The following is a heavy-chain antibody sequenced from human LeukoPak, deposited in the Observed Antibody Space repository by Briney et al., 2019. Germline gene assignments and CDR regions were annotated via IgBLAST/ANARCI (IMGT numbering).Heavy chain of an antibody. CDR2: VYQRGST. CDR3: ARTLGYCSGGTCYNYFDP. D-gene: IGHD2-15*01. V-gene: IGHV4-59*08. Sequence: SETPSLNCTVFGDSIGGYYWSWIRQPPGKGLEWIGYVYQRGSTNYNPSLKSRVLISADRSKNHFSLRLTSVTAADTAVYYCARTLGYCSGGTCYNYFDPWGQGTLVTVSS. CDR1: GDSIGGYY. J-gene: IGHJ5*02.